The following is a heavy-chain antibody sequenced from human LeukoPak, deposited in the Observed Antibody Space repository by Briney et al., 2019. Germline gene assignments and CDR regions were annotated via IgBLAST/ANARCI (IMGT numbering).Heavy chain of an antibody. CDR1: GFTFSSYW. D-gene: IGHD5-18*01. J-gene: IGHJ3*02. CDR3: AKGFVDTAMVPFDAFDI. CDR2: ISGSGGST. Sequence: GGSLRLSCAASGFTFSSYWMNWVRQAPGKGLEWVSAISGSGGSTYYADSVKGRFTISRDNSKNTLYLQMNSLRAEDTAVYYCAKGFVDTAMVPFDAFDIWGQGTMVTVSS. V-gene: IGHV3-23*01.